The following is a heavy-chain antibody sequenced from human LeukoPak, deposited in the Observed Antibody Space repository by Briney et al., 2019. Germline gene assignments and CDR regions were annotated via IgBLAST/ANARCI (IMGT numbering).Heavy chain of an antibody. J-gene: IGHJ4*02. V-gene: IGHV3-48*03. CDR3: ARPPLGAYSSSGIDY. CDR1: GFTFSSYE. CDR2: ISSSGSTI. D-gene: IGHD6-6*01. Sequence: PGGSLRLSCAASGFTFSSYEMNWVRQAPGKGLEWVSYISSSGSTIYYADSVKGRFTTSRDNAKNSLYLQMNSLRAEDTAVYYCARPPLGAYSSSGIDYWGQGTLVTVSS.